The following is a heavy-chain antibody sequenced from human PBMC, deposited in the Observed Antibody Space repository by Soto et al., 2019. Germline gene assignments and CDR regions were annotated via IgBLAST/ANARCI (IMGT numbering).Heavy chain of an antibody. V-gene: IGHV4-34*01. CDR1: GESFSGNY. D-gene: IGHD2-15*01. J-gene: IGHJ4*02. Sequence: QVQLQQWGAGLLKPSETLSLTCATSGESFSGNYWSWVRQPPGQGLEWIGESNHRGATVYNPSLKGRVIISLDTSKNQFSLRLNFVTAADTAVYFCTRGDQKIVDASEYWGQGTLVTVSS. CDR2: SNHRGAT. CDR3: TRGDQKIVDASEY.